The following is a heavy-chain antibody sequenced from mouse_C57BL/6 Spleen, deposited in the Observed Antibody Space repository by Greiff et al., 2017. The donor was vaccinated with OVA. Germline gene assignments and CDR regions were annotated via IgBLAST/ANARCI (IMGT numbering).Heavy chain of an antibody. J-gene: IGHJ4*01. CDR1: GYTFTSYW. CDR2: IHPTSGST. D-gene: IGHD2-2*01. CDR3: ALIYYGYDGDAMDY. V-gene: IGHV1-64*01. Sequence: QVQLQQPGAELVKPGASVKLSCKASGYTFTSYWMHWVKQRPGQGLEWIGMIHPTSGSTNYNEKFKSKATLTVDKSSSTAYMQLSSLTSEDSAVYYCALIYYGYDGDAMDYWGQGTSVTVSS.